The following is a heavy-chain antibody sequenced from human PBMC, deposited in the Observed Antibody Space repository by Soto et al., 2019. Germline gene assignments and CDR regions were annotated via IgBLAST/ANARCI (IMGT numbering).Heavy chain of an antibody. CDR3: ARPRDSGDYWGS. CDR1: GYSFTRYW. D-gene: IGHD3-22*01. V-gene: IGHV5-51*01. CDR2: IYPGDSDT. J-gene: IGHJ5*02. Sequence: GESLKISCEASGYSFTRYWIGWVRQKPGGGLEWMGIIYPGDSDTRYSPSFQGQVTISADKSISTAYLQWNSLKASDTAMYYCARPRDSGDYWGSWGQGTLVTVSS.